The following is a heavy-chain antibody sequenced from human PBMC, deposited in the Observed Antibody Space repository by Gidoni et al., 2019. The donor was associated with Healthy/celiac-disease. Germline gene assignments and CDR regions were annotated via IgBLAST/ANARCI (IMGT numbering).Heavy chain of an antibody. Sequence: QVQLVQSGAEVKKPGSSVKVSCKASGGNFSSYAISWVRQAPGQGLEWMGGIIPIFGTANYAQKFQGRVTITADKSTSTAYMELSSLRSEDTAVYYCARVDSSGYYLYYFDYWGQGTLVTVSS. D-gene: IGHD3-22*01. CDR3: ARVDSSGYYLYYFDY. CDR1: GGNFSSYA. J-gene: IGHJ4*02. V-gene: IGHV1-69*06. CDR2: IIPIFGTA.